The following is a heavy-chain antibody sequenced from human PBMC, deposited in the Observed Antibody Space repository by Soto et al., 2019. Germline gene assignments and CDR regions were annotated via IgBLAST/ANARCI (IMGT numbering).Heavy chain of an antibody. J-gene: IGHJ4*02. D-gene: IGHD6-13*01. CDR3: ASSLGLLLKY. CDR2: IVVGSGDT. V-gene: IGHV1-58*02. Sequence: GASVKVSCKAFGFDFPSSAIQWMRLAGGQRLEWIGWIVVGSGDTNYAQKFQERVTFTRDMSTSTAYMELSSLRSEDTAVYYCASSLGLLLKYWGQGTLVTVSS. CDR1: GFDFPSSA.